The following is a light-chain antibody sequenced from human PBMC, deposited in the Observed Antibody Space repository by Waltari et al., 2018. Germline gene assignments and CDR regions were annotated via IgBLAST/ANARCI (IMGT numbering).Light chain of an antibody. CDR1: QSVSSSY. Sequence: EIVLTPSPGTLSLSPGERATLSCRASQSVSSSYLAWYQQKSGQAPRLLIYGASSRATGIPDRFSGSGSGTDFSLTISRLEPEDFAVYYCQQYGSSPYTFGQGTMLEIK. J-gene: IGKJ2*01. V-gene: IGKV3-20*01. CDR3: QQYGSSPYT. CDR2: GAS.